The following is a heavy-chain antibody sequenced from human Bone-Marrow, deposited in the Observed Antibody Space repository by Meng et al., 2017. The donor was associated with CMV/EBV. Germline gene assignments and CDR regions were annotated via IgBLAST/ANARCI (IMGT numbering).Heavy chain of an antibody. CDR3: ARDRRGLYQLLYRYYYYYGMDV. D-gene: IGHD2-2*02. J-gene: IGHJ6*02. CDR1: GFTFSNYW. Sequence: GESLKISCAASGFTFSNYWMHWVRQAPGKGLVWVSRINSDGSSTSYADSVKGRFTISRDNSKNTLYLQMNSLRAEDTAVYYCARDRRGLYQLLYRYYYYYGMDVWGQGPTVTVSS. CDR2: INSDGSST. V-gene: IGHV3-74*01.